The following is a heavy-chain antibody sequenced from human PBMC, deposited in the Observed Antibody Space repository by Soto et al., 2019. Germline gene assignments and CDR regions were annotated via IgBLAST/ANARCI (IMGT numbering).Heavy chain of an antibody. J-gene: IGHJ5*02. CDR1: GGSISSSSYY. CDR2: IYYSGST. D-gene: IGHD3-3*01. Sequence: QLQLQESGPGLVKPSETLSLTCTVSGGSISSSSYYWGWIRQPPGKGLEWIGSIYYSGSTYYNPSLKSRVTISVDTSKNQFSLKLSSVTAADTAVYYCARGPGVTIFGVVSPFGQGTLVTVSS. CDR3: ARGPGVTIFGVVSP. V-gene: IGHV4-39*01.